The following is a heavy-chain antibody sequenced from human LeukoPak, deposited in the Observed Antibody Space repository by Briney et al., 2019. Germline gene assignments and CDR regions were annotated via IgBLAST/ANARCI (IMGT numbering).Heavy chain of an antibody. CDR3: ARTEERRDGYNGLDC. Sequence: SETLSLTCAVYGGSFSGYYWSWMRQPPGKGLEWIGQNKHSGSTNYNPSLKSRVTISVHTSKNQFSLKLSSVTAADTAVYYCARTEERRDGYNGLDCWGQGTLVTVSS. D-gene: IGHD5-24*01. J-gene: IGHJ4*02. CDR1: GGSFSGYY. V-gene: IGHV4-34*01. CDR2: NKHSGST.